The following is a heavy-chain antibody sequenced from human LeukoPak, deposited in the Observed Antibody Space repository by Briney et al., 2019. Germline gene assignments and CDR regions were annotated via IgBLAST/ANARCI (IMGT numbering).Heavy chain of an antibody. CDR2: INPSGGST. Sequence: ASVTVSCTASGYTFTSYYMHWVRQAPGQGLEWMGIINPSGGSTSYAQKFQGRVTMTRDTSTSTVYMELSSLRSEDTAVYYCARGTDTAMVEWYYYYYGMDVWGQGTTVTVSS. CDR3: ARGTDTAMVEWYYYYYGMDV. J-gene: IGHJ6*02. D-gene: IGHD5-18*01. V-gene: IGHV1-46*01. CDR1: GYTFTSYY.